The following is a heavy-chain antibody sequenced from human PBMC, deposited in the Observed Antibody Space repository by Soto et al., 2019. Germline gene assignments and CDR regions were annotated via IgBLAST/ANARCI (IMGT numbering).Heavy chain of an antibody. D-gene: IGHD4-17*01. J-gene: IGHJ6*03. V-gene: IGHV1-8*01. CDR3: ARGDYGDYPNYYYYMDV. Sequence: GASVKVSCKASGYTFTSYDINWVRQATGQGLEWMGWMNPNSGNTGYAQKFQGRVTMTRNTSISTAYMELSSLRSEDTAVYYCARGDYGDYPNYYYYMDVWGKGTTVTVSS. CDR1: GYTFTSYD. CDR2: MNPNSGNT.